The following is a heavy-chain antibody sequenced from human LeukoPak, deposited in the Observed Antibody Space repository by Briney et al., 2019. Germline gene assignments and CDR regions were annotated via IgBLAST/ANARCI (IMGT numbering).Heavy chain of an antibody. CDR1: GFTFSNYW. Sequence: GGSLRLSCAASGFTFSNYWMSWVRQAPGKGLEWVASIHQHGNEKYFVDSVRGRFTISRDNAKNSLYLQMSSLRAEDTAVYYWATLNGPLFEYWGQGTLVTVSS. CDR3: ATLNGPLFEY. D-gene: IGHD2-8*01. CDR2: IHQHGNEK. V-gene: IGHV3-7*01. J-gene: IGHJ4*02.